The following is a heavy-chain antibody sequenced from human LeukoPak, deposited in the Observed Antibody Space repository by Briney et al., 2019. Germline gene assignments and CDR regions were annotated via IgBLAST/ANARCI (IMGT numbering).Heavy chain of an antibody. CDR3: ARGKSLLWFGGFDY. Sequence: SETLSLTCAVYGGSFSGYYWSWIRQPPGKGLEWIGEINHSGSTNYNPSLKSRVTISVDTSKNQFSLKLSSVTAADTAVYYCARGKSLLWFGGFDYWGQGTLATVSS. CDR2: INHSGST. CDR1: GGSFSGYY. D-gene: IGHD3-10*01. J-gene: IGHJ4*02. V-gene: IGHV4-34*01.